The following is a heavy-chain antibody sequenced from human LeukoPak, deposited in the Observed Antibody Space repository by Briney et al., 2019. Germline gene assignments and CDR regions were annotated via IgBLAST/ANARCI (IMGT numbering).Heavy chain of an antibody. J-gene: IGHJ6*02. Sequence: GASVKVSCKASGYTFTSYYMHWVRQAPGQGLEWMGIINPSGGSTSYAQKFQGRVTMTRDTSTSTVYMELSSLRSEDTAVYYCARMLGSIDLVDTAVGALYYYYYGMDVWGQGTTVTVSS. CDR1: GYTFTSYY. CDR3: ARMLGSIDLVDTAVGALYYYYYGMDV. CDR2: INPSGGST. D-gene: IGHD5-18*01. V-gene: IGHV1-46*01.